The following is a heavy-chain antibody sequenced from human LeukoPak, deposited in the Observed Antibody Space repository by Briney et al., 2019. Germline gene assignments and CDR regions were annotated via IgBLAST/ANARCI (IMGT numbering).Heavy chain of an antibody. J-gene: IGHJ4*02. CDR1: GFTFSTYG. D-gene: IGHD5-18*01. CDR3: ARGGGYSYGSFDY. Sequence: PGGTLRLSCVASGFTFSTYGMSWVRQAPGKGLEWVANIKQDGSEKYYVDSVKGRFTISRDNAKNTLYLQMNSLRAEDTAVYYCARGGGYSYGSFDYWGQGTLVTVSS. V-gene: IGHV3-7*01. CDR2: IKQDGSEK.